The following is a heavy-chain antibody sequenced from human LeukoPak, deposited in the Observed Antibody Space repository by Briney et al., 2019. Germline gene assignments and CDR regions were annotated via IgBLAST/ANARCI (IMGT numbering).Heavy chain of an antibody. J-gene: IGHJ4*02. D-gene: IGHD1-26*01. CDR3: ARGIVDRELLDY. CDR2: ISSSSHYI. CDR1: GFTFSSNS. Sequence: GGSLRLSCAPSGFTFSSNSMNWVRQAPGKGLEWVSSISSSSHYIYYADSVQGRFTISRDNAKNSLYLQMNSLRAEDTAVYYCARGIVDRELLDYWGQGTLVTVSS. V-gene: IGHV3-21*01.